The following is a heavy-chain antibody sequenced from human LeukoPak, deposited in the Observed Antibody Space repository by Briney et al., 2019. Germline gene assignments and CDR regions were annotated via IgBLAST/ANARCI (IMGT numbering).Heavy chain of an antibody. CDR1: GGSISSGDYY. CDR3: ARQTVTMVRGVVSPVDY. Sequence: SETLSLTCTVSGGSISSGDYYWSWIRQPPGKGLEWIGYIYYSGSTYYNPSLKSRVTISVDTSKNQFSLKLSSVTAADTAVYYCARQTVTMVRGVVSPVDYWGQGTLVTVSS. CDR2: IYYSGST. D-gene: IGHD3-10*01. J-gene: IGHJ4*02. V-gene: IGHV4-30-4*01.